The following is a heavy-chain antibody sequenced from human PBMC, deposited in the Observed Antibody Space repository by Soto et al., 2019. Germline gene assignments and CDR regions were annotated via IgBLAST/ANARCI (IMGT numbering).Heavy chain of an antibody. CDR1: GFTFSSYA. J-gene: IGHJ4*02. Sequence: QVQLVESGGGVVQPGRSLRLSCAASGFTFSSYAMHWVRQAPGKGLEWVAVISYDGSNKYYADSVKGRFTISRDNSKNTLYLQMNSLRAEDTAVYYCARVVAVALYYFDYWGQGTLVTVSS. CDR3: ARVVAVALYYFDY. V-gene: IGHV3-30-3*01. CDR2: ISYDGSNK. D-gene: IGHD6-19*01.